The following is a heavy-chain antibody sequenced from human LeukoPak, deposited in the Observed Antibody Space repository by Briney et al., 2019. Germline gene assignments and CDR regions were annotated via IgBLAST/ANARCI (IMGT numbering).Heavy chain of an antibody. D-gene: IGHD3-3*01. CDR2: INHSGST. V-gene: IGHV4-34*01. CDR1: GGSFSVYY. CDR3: ARGLIWSGLDY. J-gene: IGHJ4*02. Sequence: SETLPLTCAVYGGSFSVYYWSWIRQPPGKGLEWIGEINHSGSTNYNPSLKSRVTISVDTSKNQFSLKLSSVTAADTAVYYCARGLIWSGLDYWGQGTLVTVSS.